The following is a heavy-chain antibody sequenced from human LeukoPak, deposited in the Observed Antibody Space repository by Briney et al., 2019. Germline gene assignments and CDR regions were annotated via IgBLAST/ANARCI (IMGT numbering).Heavy chain of an antibody. CDR2: IYYSGST. Sequence: SETLSLTCTVSGGSISSYYWGWIRQPPGKGLEWIGYIYYSGSTNYNPSLKSRVTISVDTSKNQFSLKLSSVTAADTAVYYCASNKGWYCSGGSCYHAGNFYYMDVWGKGTTVTVSS. CDR1: GGSISSYY. J-gene: IGHJ6*03. CDR3: ASNKGWYCSGGSCYHAGNFYYMDV. V-gene: IGHV4-59*01. D-gene: IGHD2-15*01.